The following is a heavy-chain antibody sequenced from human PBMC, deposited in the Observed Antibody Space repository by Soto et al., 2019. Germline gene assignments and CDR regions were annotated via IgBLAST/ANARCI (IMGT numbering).Heavy chain of an antibody. Sequence: QVQLVQSGAEVKKPESSVRVSCKASGGTFNSYAITWVRQAPGQGLEWMGGTIPMFGTTNYAEKFQGRVTITADESTNTAYMELSSLRSEDTAVYYCTRCGIRYHSIGYYLGIDGMDVWGQGTTVIVS. V-gene: IGHV1-69*12. CDR1: GGTFNSYA. J-gene: IGHJ6*02. CDR2: TIPMFGTT. CDR3: TRCGIRYHSIGYYLGIDGMDV. D-gene: IGHD3-22*01.